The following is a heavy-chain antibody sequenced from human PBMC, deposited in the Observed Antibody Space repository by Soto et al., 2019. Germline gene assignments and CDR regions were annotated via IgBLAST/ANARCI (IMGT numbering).Heavy chain of an antibody. CDR3: ARDQGERWLQFLHEGLDY. CDR1: GFTFSSYG. CDR2: IWYDGSNK. Sequence: QVQLVESGGGVVQPGRSLRLSCAASGFTFSSYGMHWVRQAPGKGLEGVAVIWYDGSNKYYADPVKGRLTISRENSKNTXYLQMNSLRAEDTAVYYCARDQGERWLQFLHEGLDYWGQGTLVTVSS. J-gene: IGHJ4*02. V-gene: IGHV3-33*01. D-gene: IGHD5-12*01.